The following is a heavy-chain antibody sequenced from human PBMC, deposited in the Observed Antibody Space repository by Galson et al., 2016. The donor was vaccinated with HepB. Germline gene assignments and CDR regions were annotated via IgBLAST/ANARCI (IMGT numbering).Heavy chain of an antibody. CDR3: AGQYSSTWASFDY. D-gene: IGHD6-13*01. CDR1: GFTFSSYA. V-gene: IGHV3-23*01. CDR2: VSGRDDYST. J-gene: IGHJ4*02. Sequence: SLRLSCAASGFTFSSYALSWVRQAPGKGLEWVSAVSGRDDYSTYYADSVKGRLNISRDNSKSTVYLQMKSLTVEDTALYYCAGQYSSTWASFDYWGQGTMVTVSS.